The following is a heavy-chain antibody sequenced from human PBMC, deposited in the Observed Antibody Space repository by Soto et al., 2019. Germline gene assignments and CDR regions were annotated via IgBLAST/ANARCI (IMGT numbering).Heavy chain of an antibody. V-gene: IGHV3-11*06. D-gene: IGHD3-3*01. CDR3: ACVAPTIFGAQFHQNLVDV. Sequence: QVQLVQSGGGLVEPGGSLRLSCAASGFKFPDYHMTWIRQAQGKGLEWISYINSRGTYTTYADSVRGRFTVSRDNAKNSLYLQMDSLTVEDTAVYYCACVAPTIFGAQFHQNLVDVWGQGNMVTVAS. CDR2: INSRGTYT. J-gene: IGHJ6*02. CDR1: GFKFPDYH.